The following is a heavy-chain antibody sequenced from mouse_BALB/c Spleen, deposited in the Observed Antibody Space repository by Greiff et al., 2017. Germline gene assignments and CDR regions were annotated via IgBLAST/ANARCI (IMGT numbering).Heavy chain of an antibody. J-gene: IGHJ1*01. V-gene: IGHV3-6*02. Sequence: EVKLQESGPGLVKPSQSLSLTCSVTGYSITSGYYWNWIRQFPGNKLEWMGYISYDGSNNYNPSLKNRISITRDTSKNQFFLKLNSVTTEDTATYYCARDFITTVVRYWYFDVWGAGTTVTVSS. CDR1: GYSITSGYY. D-gene: IGHD1-1*01. CDR2: ISYDGSN. CDR3: ARDFITTVVRYWYFDV.